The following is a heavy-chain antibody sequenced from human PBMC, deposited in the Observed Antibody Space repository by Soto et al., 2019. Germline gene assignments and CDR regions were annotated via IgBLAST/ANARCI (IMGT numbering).Heavy chain of an antibody. CDR3: TRDPLIAVAAYDAFDI. Sequence: GGSLRLSCAASGFTFSSYGMHWVRQAPGKGLEWVAVIWYDGSNKYYADSAKGRYTISRDDSKNTVYLQMNSLGAEDTAVYYCTRDPLIAVAAYDAFDIWGQGTSVTVSS. V-gene: IGHV3-33*01. CDR1: GFTFSSYG. J-gene: IGHJ3*02. D-gene: IGHD6-19*01. CDR2: IWYDGSNK.